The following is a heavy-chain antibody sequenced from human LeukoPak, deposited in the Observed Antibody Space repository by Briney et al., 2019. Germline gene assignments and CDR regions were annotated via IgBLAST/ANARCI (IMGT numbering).Heavy chain of an antibody. J-gene: IGHJ6*02. CDR2: MYYSGST. V-gene: IGHV4-39*07. D-gene: IGHD6-19*01. CDR1: GGSISSSYFY. Sequence: SETLSLTCTVSGGSISSSYFYWGWIRQPPGKGLEWIGSMYYSGSTYYNPSLKSRVTISVDTSKNQFSLKLNSVTAADTAVYYCARDSYIPLAVAGTEHYHYYGVDVWGQGTTVTVSS. CDR3: ARDSYIPLAVAGTEHYHYYGVDV.